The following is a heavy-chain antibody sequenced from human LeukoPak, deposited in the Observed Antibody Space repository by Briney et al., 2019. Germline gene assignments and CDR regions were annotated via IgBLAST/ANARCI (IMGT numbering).Heavy chain of an antibody. V-gene: IGHV3-30*03. CDR3: ARDSSPYCSGGSCSGGY. D-gene: IGHD2-15*01. CDR1: GFTFSSYG. CDR2: MSYDGSTK. Sequence: PGRSLRLSCAASGFTFSSYGMHWVRQAPGKGLEWVAVMSYDGSTKYYADSVKGRFTISRDNSKNTLHLQMNSLRAEDTAVYYCARDSSPYCSGGSCSGGYWGQGTLVTVSS. J-gene: IGHJ4*02.